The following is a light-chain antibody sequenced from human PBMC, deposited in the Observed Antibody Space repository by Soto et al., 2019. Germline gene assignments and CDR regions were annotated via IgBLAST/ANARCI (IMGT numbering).Light chain of an antibody. Sequence: DIQMTQSPSSLSVSVGDRVTITCRASQGISNYVAWYQQKPGKVPKLLIYTTSTLQSGVPSRFSGSGSGTDFTLTISSLQPEDVATYYCQKYDSAPLLAFGGGTRWIS. CDR1: QGISNY. V-gene: IGKV1-27*01. J-gene: IGKJ4*01. CDR3: QKYDSAPLLA. CDR2: TTS.